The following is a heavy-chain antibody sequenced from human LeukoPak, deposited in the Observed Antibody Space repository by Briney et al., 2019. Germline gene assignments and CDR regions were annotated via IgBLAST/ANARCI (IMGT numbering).Heavy chain of an antibody. CDR2: IIPIFGTA. Sequence: GASVKVSCKTSGYTFNSYAISWVRQAPGQGLEWMGGIIPIFGTANYAQKFQGRVTITADESTSTAYMELSSLRSEDTAVYYCARDARITIFGVVIPDAFDIWGQGTMVTISS. J-gene: IGHJ3*02. V-gene: IGHV1-69*13. CDR1: GYTFNSYA. D-gene: IGHD3-3*01. CDR3: ARDARITIFGVVIPDAFDI.